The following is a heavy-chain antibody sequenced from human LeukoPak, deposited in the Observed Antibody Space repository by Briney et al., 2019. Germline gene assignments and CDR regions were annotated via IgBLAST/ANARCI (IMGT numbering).Heavy chain of an antibody. CDR1: GFTVSSNY. V-gene: IGHV3-53*01. D-gene: IGHD5-12*01. J-gene: IGHJ4*02. Sequence: GGSLRLSCAASGFTVSSNYMSWVRQAPGKGLEWVSVINSGGSTYSADSVNGRFTITRDNSKNTLYLQMNSLRAENTAEYYCARARGGYDLFDYWGQGTLVTVSS. CDR3: ARARGGYDLFDY. CDR2: INSGGST.